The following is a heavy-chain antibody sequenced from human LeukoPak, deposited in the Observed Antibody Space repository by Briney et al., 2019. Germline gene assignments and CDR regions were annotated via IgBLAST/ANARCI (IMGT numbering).Heavy chain of an antibody. J-gene: IGHJ4*02. Sequence: SETLSLTCAVYGGSFSGYYWSWIRQPPGKGPEWIGEINHSGSTNYNPSLKSRVTISVDTSKNQFSLKLSSVTAADTAVYYCARVVVYFDYWGQGTLVTVSS. CDR1: GGSFSGYY. D-gene: IGHD3-16*02. CDR2: INHSGST. CDR3: ARVVVYFDY. V-gene: IGHV4-34*01.